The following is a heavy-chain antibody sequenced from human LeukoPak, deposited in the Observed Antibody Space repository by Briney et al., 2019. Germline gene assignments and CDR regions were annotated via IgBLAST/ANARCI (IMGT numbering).Heavy chain of an antibody. CDR1: GFTFSSYT. CDR2: ISSSSSTI. D-gene: IGHD2-15*01. J-gene: IGHJ4*02. V-gene: IGHV3-48*04. CDR3: ARDYCSGGSCYSGLDY. Sequence: GGSLRLSCAASGFTFSSYTMNWVRQAPGKGLEWVSYISSSSSTIYYADSVKGRFTIPRDNAKNSLSLQMNSLRAEDTAVYYCARDYCSGGSCYSGLDYWGQGTLVTVSS.